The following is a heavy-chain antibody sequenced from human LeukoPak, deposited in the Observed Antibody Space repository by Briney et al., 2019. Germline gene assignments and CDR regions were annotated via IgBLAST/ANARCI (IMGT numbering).Heavy chain of an antibody. D-gene: IGHD3-22*01. CDR2: ISGSGGST. CDR1: GFTFSSYA. Sequence: TGGSLRLSCAASGFTFSSYAMSWVRQAPGKGLEWVSAISGSGGSTYYADSVKGRFTISRDNSKNTLYLQMNSLRAEDTAVYYCAKRNYYGSSGYFDYWGQGTLVTVSS. V-gene: IGHV3-23*01. J-gene: IGHJ4*02. CDR3: AKRNYYGSSGYFDY.